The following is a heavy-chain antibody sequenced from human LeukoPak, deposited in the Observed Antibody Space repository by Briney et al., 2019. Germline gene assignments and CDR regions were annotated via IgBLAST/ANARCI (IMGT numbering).Heavy chain of an antibody. CDR1: GGSFSGYY. V-gene: IGHV4-34*01. CDR2: INHSGST. J-gene: IGHJ4*02. CDR3: ARVSPLRFLEWLSSYYFDY. D-gene: IGHD3-3*01. Sequence: SETLSLTCAVCGGSFSGYYWSWIRQPPGKGLEWIGEINHSGSTNYNPSLKSRVTISVDTSKDQFSLKLSSVTAADTAVYYCARVSPLRFLEWLSSYYFDYWGQGTLVTVSS.